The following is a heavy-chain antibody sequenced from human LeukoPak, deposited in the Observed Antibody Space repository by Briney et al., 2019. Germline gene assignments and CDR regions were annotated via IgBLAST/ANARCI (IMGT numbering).Heavy chain of an antibody. Sequence: GGSLRLSCAASGFTFDDYAKHWVRQAPGKGLEWVSGISWNSGSIGYADSVKGRFTISRDNAKNSLYLQMNSLRAEDTALYYCAKDISTMVRGKGLDYWGQGTLVTVSS. CDR3: AKDISTMVRGKGLDY. D-gene: IGHD3-10*01. J-gene: IGHJ4*02. CDR2: ISWNSGSI. V-gene: IGHV3-9*01. CDR1: GFTFDDYA.